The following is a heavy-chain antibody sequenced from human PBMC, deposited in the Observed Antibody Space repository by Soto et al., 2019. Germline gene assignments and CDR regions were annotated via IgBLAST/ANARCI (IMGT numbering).Heavy chain of an antibody. J-gene: IGHJ6*02. Sequence: GGSLRLSCAASGFPFTTYSMNWVRQAPGKGLEWVSSISTRSDTYYADSVKGRFTISRDNAKNSLSLQMNSLRTEDTAVYYCARVGSRWPLALGLGFRGRGTTVVV. CDR2: ISTRSDT. CDR1: GFPFTTYS. D-gene: IGHD1-26*01. CDR3: ARVGSRWPLALGLGF. V-gene: IGHV3-21*01.